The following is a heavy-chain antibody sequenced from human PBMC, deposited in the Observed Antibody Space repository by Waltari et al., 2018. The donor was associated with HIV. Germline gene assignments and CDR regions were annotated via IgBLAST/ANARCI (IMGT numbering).Heavy chain of an antibody. CDR3: AKAVDISGYYFDY. D-gene: IGHD3-22*01. V-gene: IGHV3-30*02. Sequence: QVQLVESGGGVVQPGGSLRLSCAASGFSFSDYGMHWVRQTPGEGLEGVAIIRSERSDKRYEDSLKGRFTISRDNAKNTVYLQMNSLRAEDTAVYYCAKAVDISGYYFDYWGRGTLVTVSS. J-gene: IGHJ4*02. CDR1: GFSFSDYG. CDR2: IRSERSDK.